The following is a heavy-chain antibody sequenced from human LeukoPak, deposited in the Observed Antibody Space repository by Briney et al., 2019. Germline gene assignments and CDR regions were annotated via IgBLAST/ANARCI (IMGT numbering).Heavy chain of an antibody. D-gene: IGHD2-15*01. V-gene: IGHV7-4-1*02. J-gene: IGHJ3*02. CDR2: INTNTGNP. CDR3: AREIGVAAPLPDAFDI. Sequence: ASVKVSCKVSGYTFTTYAINWVRQAPGQGLEWMGWINTNTGNPTYAQGFTGRFVFSLDTSVSTAYLQISSLKAEDTAVYYCAREIGVAAPLPDAFDIWGQGTMVTVSS. CDR1: GYTFTTYA.